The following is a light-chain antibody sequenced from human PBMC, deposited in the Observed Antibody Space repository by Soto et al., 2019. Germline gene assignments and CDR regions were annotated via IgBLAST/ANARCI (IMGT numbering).Light chain of an antibody. CDR3: QHRSNWPLT. J-gene: IGKJ4*01. Sequence: EVVLTQSPATLSLSPGEGATLSCRASQSVSSYLAWYQQKPGQAPRLLIYDASNRATGIPARFSGSGSGTDFTLTISSLEPEDFAVYYCQHRSNWPLTFGRGTMVDIK. V-gene: IGKV3-11*01. CDR1: QSVSSY. CDR2: DAS.